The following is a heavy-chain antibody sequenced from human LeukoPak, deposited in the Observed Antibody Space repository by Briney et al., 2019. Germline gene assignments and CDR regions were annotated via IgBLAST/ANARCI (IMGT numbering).Heavy chain of an antibody. D-gene: IGHD3-10*01. CDR3: VREDVTLVRGVIDY. CDR1: GFTSRTFA. Sequence: PGRSLRLSCAASGFTSRTFAMNWVRQAPGKGLEWVAVISTDGSTKNYADSAKGRFTISRDNSKNTLYLQMNSLRVEDTSVYYCVREDVTLVRGVIDYWGQGTPVTVPS. J-gene: IGHJ4*02. V-gene: IGHV3-30-3*01. CDR2: ISTDGSTK.